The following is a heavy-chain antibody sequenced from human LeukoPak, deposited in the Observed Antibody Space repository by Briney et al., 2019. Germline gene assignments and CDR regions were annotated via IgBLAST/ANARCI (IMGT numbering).Heavy chain of an antibody. CDR1: GFIVSSNS. V-gene: IGHV3-23*01. CDR3: AKSREVSFGGYNSFAADY. Sequence: GGSLRLSCAASGFIVSSNSMSWVRQAPGKGLEWVSAISGSGGSTYYADSVKGRFTISRDNSKNTLYLQMNSLRAEDTAVYYCAKSREVSFGGYNSFAADYWGQGTLVTVSS. CDR2: ISGSGGST. D-gene: IGHD5-24*01. J-gene: IGHJ4*02.